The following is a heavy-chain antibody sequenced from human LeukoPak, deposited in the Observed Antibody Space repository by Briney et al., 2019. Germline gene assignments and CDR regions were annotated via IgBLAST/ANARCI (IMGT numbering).Heavy chain of an antibody. CDR2: IIEGGDVT. D-gene: IGHD4-23*01. V-gene: IGHV3-23*01. CDR3: AKGTAQWELYDY. CDR1: GFIFTNYF. Sequence: GGSLRLSCAASGFIFTNYFMSWVRQAPGKGLEWVSAIIEGGDVTFYTDSVKGRFTISRDNSKNTLYLQMNSLRAEDTALYYCAKGTAQWELYDYWGQGTLVTVSS. J-gene: IGHJ4*02.